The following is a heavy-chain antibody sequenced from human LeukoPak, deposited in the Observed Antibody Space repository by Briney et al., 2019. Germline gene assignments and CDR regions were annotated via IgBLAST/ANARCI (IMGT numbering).Heavy chain of an antibody. CDR1: GESFSGYY. D-gene: IGHD6-6*01. CDR3: ARGLGQLAPGGY. V-gene: IGHV4-34*01. CDR2: INHSGST. J-gene: IGHJ4*02. Sequence: ASETLSLTCAVYGESFSGYYWSWIRQPPGKGLEWIGEINHSGSTNYNPSLKSRVTISIDTSKNQFSLKLSSVTAADTAVYYCARGLGQLAPGGYWGQGTLVTVSS.